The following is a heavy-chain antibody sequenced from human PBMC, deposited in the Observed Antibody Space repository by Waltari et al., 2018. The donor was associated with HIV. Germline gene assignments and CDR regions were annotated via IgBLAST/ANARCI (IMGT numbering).Heavy chain of an antibody. Sequence: QVQLVESGGGVVQPGRSMRRSCAASGFPFSDYGIPWVRLAPGKGLAWVATTSVDGGNKYYADSVKGRFTISIDNSKNTLYLQMNSLRPDDTAVFYCAKDRLRGSSSSFDYWGHGTLVTVSS. V-gene: IGHV3-30*18. CDR1: GFPFSDYG. J-gene: IGHJ4*01. D-gene: IGHD2-15*01. CDR3: AKDRLRGSSSSFDY. CDR2: TSVDGGNK.